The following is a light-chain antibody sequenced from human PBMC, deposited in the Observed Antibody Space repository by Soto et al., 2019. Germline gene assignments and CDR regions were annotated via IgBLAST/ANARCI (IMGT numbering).Light chain of an antibody. CDR3: CSHAGSYNVV. CDR1: SSDVGGYNY. CDR2: DVS. V-gene: IGLV2-11*01. J-gene: IGLJ2*01. Sequence: QSALTQPRSVSGSPGQSVTISCTGTSSDVGGYNYVSWYQQHPGKAPKLMIYDVSKRPSGVPDRFSGSKSGNTASLTISGLQADDEADYYCCSHAGSYNVVFGGGTKVTVL.